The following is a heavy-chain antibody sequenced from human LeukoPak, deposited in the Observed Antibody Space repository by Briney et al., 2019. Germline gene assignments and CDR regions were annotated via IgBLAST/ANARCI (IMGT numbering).Heavy chain of an antibody. Sequence: GSVKVSFKVSGYPLTELSMHWVRPAPGKGLAWMGGFDPEDGETIYAQKFQGRVTMTEDTSTDTAYMELSSLRSEDTAVYYCATPPYCSSTSCHDYWGQGTLVTVSS. CDR1: GYPLTELS. J-gene: IGHJ4*02. CDR3: ATPPYCSSTSCHDY. V-gene: IGHV1-24*01. CDR2: FDPEDGET. D-gene: IGHD2-2*01.